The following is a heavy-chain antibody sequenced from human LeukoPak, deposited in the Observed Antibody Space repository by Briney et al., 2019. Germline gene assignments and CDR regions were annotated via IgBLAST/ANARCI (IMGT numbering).Heavy chain of an antibody. CDR3: ARGLRPNTYYYYYYYMDV. CDR1: GYTFTGYY. CDR2: INPNSGGT. Sequence: ASVKVSCKASGYTFTGYYMHWVRQAPGQGLEWMGWINPNSGGTNYAQKFQGRVTMTRDTSISTAYMELSRLRSDDTAVYYCARGLRPNTYYYYYYYMDVWGKGTTVTISS. J-gene: IGHJ6*03. V-gene: IGHV1-2*02. D-gene: IGHD5-12*01.